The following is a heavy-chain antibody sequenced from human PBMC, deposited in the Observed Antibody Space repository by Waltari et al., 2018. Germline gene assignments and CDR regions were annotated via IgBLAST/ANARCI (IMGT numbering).Heavy chain of an antibody. D-gene: IGHD3-16*02. CDR1: GYAFSGFS. V-gene: IGHV1-2*02. Sequence: QAQLMQSGAEVKQPGASVKVSCKASGYAFSGFSIHWVRQAPGQGLEWMGWINPKSGDTHHAQKFQDSVTLTRETSITTTYLELSSLTSDDAAVYFCARDQYGGYPPNAFDLWGQGTKVTVSS. J-gene: IGHJ3*01. CDR2: INPKSGDT. CDR3: ARDQYGGYPPNAFDL.